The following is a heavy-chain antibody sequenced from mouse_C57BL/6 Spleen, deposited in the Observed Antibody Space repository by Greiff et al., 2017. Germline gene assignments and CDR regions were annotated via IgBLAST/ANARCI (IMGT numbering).Heavy chain of an antibody. J-gene: IGHJ3*01. Sequence: VQLKQSGAVLVKPGASVKMSCKASGYTFTDYYIDWVKQNHGKSLEWIGNFNPYKDGTKYNEKFKGKATLTVDKSSSTAYLELNSLTSEDSSVYYCAREDCHPWFAYWGQGTLVTVSA. CDR1: GYTFTDYY. CDR2: FNPYKDGT. V-gene: IGHV1-19*01. CDR3: AREDCHPWFAY.